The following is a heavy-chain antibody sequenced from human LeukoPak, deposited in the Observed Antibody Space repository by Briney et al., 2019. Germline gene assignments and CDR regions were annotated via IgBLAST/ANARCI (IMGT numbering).Heavy chain of an antibody. Sequence: QTGGSLRLSCAASGFTFSSYSMNWLRQAPGKGLEWVSYISSCSSTIYYAASVKGRFTISRDNAKNSLYLKMNSLRAEDTAVYYCARRGYYDWGQGTLVTVSS. D-gene: IGHD3-10*01. CDR1: GFTFSSYS. V-gene: IGHV3-48*01. CDR2: ISSCSSTI. CDR3: ARRGYYD. J-gene: IGHJ4*02.